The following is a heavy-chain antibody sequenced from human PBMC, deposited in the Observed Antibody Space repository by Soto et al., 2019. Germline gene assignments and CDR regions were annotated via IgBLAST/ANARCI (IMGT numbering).Heavy chain of an antibody. V-gene: IGHV3-30*18. CDR2: LSYDGSNK. CDR1: GFIFSTYG. Sequence: QVQLVESGGGVVQPGRSLRLSCAASGFIFSTYGMHWVRQAPGKGLEWVAVLSYDGSNKHYADSVEGRFSISRDNSKNTLYLKMNSLRAEDTAVYYCAKVGYSGPLDYWGQGTLVTVSS. CDR3: AKVGYSGPLDY. D-gene: IGHD1-26*01. J-gene: IGHJ4*02.